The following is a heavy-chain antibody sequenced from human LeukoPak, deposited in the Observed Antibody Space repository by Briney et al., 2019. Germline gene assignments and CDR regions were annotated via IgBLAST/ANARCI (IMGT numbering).Heavy chain of an antibody. J-gene: IGHJ4*02. D-gene: IGHD3-22*01. CDR3: ARTSGHYFDTKGPFDY. V-gene: IGHV4-30-2*01. CDR1: GGSISNGGYS. Sequence: SETLSLTCAVSGGSISNGGYSWSWIRQPPGKGLEWIGNIHHSGSTYYNPSLKSRVTISVDRSKNQFSLKLSSVTAADTAVYYCARTSGHYFDTKGPFDYWGLGTLVTVSS. CDR2: IHHSGST.